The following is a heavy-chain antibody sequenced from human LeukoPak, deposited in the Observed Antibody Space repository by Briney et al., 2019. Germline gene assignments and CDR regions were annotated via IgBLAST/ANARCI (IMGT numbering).Heavy chain of an antibody. J-gene: IGHJ4*02. CDR1: GFTFSSYN. V-gene: IGHV3-21*01. D-gene: IGHD7-27*01. CDR3: ARELGTGLDY. Sequence: GGSLRLSCAASGFTFSSYNMNWVRQAPGKGLEWVSSISSSSSYIYYADSVKGRFTISRDNAKNSLYLQMNSLRAEDTAVYYCARELGTGLDYWGQGTLVTVSS. CDR2: ISSSSSYI.